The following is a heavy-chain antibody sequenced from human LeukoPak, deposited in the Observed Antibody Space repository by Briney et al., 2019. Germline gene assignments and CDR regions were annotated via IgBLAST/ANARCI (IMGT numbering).Heavy chain of an antibody. Sequence: SVKVSCKASGGTFSSYAISWVRQAPGQGLEWMGGIIPIFGTANYAQKFQGRVTITADESTSTAYMELSSLRSEDTAVYYCAREAAAIRHLDYYFDYWGQGTLVTVSS. CDR1: GGTFSSYA. V-gene: IGHV1-69*13. CDR2: IIPIFGTA. J-gene: IGHJ4*02. D-gene: IGHD2-2*01. CDR3: AREAAAIRHLDYYFDY.